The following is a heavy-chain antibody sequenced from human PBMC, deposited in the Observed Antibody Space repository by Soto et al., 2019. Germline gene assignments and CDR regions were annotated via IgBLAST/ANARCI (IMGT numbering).Heavy chain of an antibody. CDR2: TYYRSKWYN. CDR3: ARDLTMVRGSYYYGMDV. CDR1: GDSVSSNSAA. V-gene: IGHV6-1*01. J-gene: IGHJ6*02. D-gene: IGHD3-10*01. Sequence: KQSPTLSLPCAISGDSVSSNSAAWNWIRQSPSRGLEWLGRTYYRSKWYNDYAVSVKSRITINPDTSKNQFSLQLNSVTPEDTAVYYCARDLTMVRGSYYYGMDVWGQGTTVTVSS.